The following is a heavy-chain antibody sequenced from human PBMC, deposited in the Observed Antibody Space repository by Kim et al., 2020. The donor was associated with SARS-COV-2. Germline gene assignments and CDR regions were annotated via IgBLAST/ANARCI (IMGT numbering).Heavy chain of an antibody. Sequence: GGSLRLSCAASGFTFTSYAMNWVRQAPGKGLEWVSGISGSGGSTYYADSVKGRFTISRDNSKSTLYLQMNSLRVEDTAVYYCAKALSGWYLDAFDIWGQGTMVAVSS. CDR3: AKALSGWYLDAFDI. J-gene: IGHJ3*02. D-gene: IGHD6-19*01. V-gene: IGHV3-23*01. CDR2: ISGSGGST. CDR1: GFTFTSYA.